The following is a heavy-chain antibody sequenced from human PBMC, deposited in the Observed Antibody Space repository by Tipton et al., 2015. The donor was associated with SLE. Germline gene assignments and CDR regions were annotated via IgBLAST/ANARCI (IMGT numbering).Heavy chain of an antibody. Sequence: TLSLTCAVYGGSFSGNHWSWIRQPPGKGLEWIGEINHSGNTNYNPSLKSRVTISVDTSKNQFSLKLSSVTAADTAVYYCARGAPTVTTYFDYWGQGTLVTVSS. CDR2: INHSGNT. J-gene: IGHJ4*02. V-gene: IGHV4-34*01. D-gene: IGHD4-17*01. CDR3: ARGAPTVTTYFDY. CDR1: GGSFSGNH.